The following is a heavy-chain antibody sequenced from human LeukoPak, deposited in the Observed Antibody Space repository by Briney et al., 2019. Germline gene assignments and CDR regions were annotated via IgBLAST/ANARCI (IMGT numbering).Heavy chain of an antibody. CDR3: ARSSAIAARPWYYYYYMDV. Sequence: ASVNASCKASGYTFTTYDINWVRQATGQGLEWMGWMNPNSGNTGYAQKFQGGVTMTRNTSISTAYMELSSLRSEDTAVYYCARSSAIAARPWYYYYYMDVWGKGTTVTVSS. V-gene: IGHV1-8*01. D-gene: IGHD6-6*01. CDR1: GYTFTTYD. J-gene: IGHJ6*03. CDR2: MNPNSGNT.